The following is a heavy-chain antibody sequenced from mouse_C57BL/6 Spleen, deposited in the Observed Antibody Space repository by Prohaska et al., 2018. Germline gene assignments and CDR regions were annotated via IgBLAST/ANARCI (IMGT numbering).Heavy chain of an antibody. CDR3: AREGVYGNPYYYAMDY. J-gene: IGHJ4*01. CDR2: INPNNGGT. D-gene: IGHD2-1*01. Sequence: GKSLVWIGYINPNNGGTSYNQKFKGKATLTVNKSSSTAYMELRRLTSEDSAVYYCAREGVYGNPYYYAMDYWGQGTSVTVSS. V-gene: IGHV1-22*01.